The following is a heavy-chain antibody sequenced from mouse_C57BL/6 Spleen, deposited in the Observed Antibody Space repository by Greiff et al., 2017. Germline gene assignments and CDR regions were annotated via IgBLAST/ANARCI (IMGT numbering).Heavy chain of an antibody. CDR2: IDPEDGET. Sequence: VQLQQSGAELVKPGASVKLSCTASGFNIKDYYMHWVKQRTEQGLAWIGRIDPEDGETKYAPKFQGKATITADTSSNTAYLQLSSLTSEDTAVYYCASPYYDEGFAYWGQGTLVTVSA. D-gene: IGHD2-4*01. J-gene: IGHJ3*01. V-gene: IGHV14-2*01. CDR1: GFNIKDYY. CDR3: ASPYYDEGFAY.